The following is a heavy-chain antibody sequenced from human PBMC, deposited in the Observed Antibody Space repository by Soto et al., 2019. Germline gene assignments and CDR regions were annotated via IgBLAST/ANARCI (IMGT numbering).Heavy chain of an antibody. Sequence: SVKVSCKASGGTFSSDGISWVRQAPGQGLEWMGGITPIFRATRYAQKFQGRVTITADESTSTAYMELSSLKASDTAMYYCARQKSIAARPYYYYGMDVWGQGTTVTVSS. CDR2: ITPIFRAT. CDR3: ARQKSIAARPYYYYGMDV. V-gene: IGHV1-69*13. D-gene: IGHD6-6*01. CDR1: GGTFSSDG. J-gene: IGHJ6*02.